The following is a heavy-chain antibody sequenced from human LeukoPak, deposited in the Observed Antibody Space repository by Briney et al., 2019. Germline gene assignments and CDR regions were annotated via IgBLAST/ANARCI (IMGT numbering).Heavy chain of an antibody. Sequence: ASVKVSCKASGYTFTSYDINWVRQATGQGLEWMGRISAYNGNTNYAQKVQGRVTMTTDTSTSTAYMELRSLTSDDTAVYYCARDSADCSGGSCYSAEYFQHWGQGTLVTVSS. D-gene: IGHD2-15*01. CDR2: ISAYNGNT. CDR3: ARDSADCSGGSCYSAEYFQH. V-gene: IGHV1-18*01. CDR1: GYTFTSYD. J-gene: IGHJ1*01.